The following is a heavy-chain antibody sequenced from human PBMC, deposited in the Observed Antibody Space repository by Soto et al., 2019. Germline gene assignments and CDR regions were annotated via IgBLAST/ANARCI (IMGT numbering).Heavy chain of an antibody. Sequence: EVQLVESGGGLVQPGGSLRLSCAASGFTFSSYWMHWVRQAPGKGLVWVSRINSDGSSTSYADSVKGRFTISRDNAKNRLDLQMNSRRAEDTAVYYSASDAAAQFYFDYWGQGTLVTVSS. CDR1: GFTFSSYW. CDR3: ASDAAAQFYFDY. CDR2: INSDGSST. D-gene: IGHD6-25*01. V-gene: IGHV3-74*01. J-gene: IGHJ4*02.